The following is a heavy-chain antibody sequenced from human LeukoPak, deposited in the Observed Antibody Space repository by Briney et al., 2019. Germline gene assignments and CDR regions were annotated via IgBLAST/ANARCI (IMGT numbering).Heavy chain of an antibody. V-gene: IGHV3-74*01. CDR1: TFTFSNYW. J-gene: IGHJ4*02. D-gene: IGHD6-13*01. CDR3: ARVPATGTAFDD. CDR2: INIDGRSI. Sequence: GGSLRLSCAASTFTFSNYWMHWVRQAPGKGLLWVSRINIDGRSISYADSVKGRFTISRDNAKNTLYLQMNSLRAEDTAVYYCARVPATGTAFDDSGQGTLVTVSS.